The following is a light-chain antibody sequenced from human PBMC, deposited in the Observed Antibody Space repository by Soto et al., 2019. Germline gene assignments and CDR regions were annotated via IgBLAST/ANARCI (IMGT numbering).Light chain of an antibody. CDR2: DAS. J-gene: IGKJ4*01. CDR3: QQRSNWPPLT. V-gene: IGKV3-11*01. Sequence: EIVLTQSPATLSLSPGERATLSCRASQSVSSYLAWYQQKPGQAPRLLIYDASNRSTGIPARFRGSGSGTDFTLTISSLEPEDVAVYYCQQRSNWPPLTFGGGNKVEIK. CDR1: QSVSSY.